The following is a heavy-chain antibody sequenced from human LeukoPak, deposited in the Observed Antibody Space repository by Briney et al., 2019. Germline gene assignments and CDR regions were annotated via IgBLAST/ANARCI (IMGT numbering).Heavy chain of an antibody. CDR2: IYSGANT. Sequence: PGGSLRLSCTASGFAVSSNYMSWVRQAPGKGLEWVSVIYSGANTYYADSVKGRFTISRDNSKNTLHLQMNRLRAEDTAVYYCARDTAYSGSGRHGYFDHWGQGTLVTVSS. D-gene: IGHD3-10*01. J-gene: IGHJ1*01. CDR3: ARDTAYSGSGRHGYFDH. CDR1: GFAVSSNY. V-gene: IGHV3-66*01.